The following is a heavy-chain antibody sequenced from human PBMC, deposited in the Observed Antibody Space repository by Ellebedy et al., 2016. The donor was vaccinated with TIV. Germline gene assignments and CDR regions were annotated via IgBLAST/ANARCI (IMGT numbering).Heavy chain of an antibody. V-gene: IGHV1-18*01. D-gene: IGHD3-22*01. J-gene: IGHJ5*02. Sequence: AASVKVSCKASGYTFTSYGISWVRQPPGQGLEWMGWISAYNGNTNYAQKLQGRVTMTTDTSTSTAYMELRSLRYDDTAVYYCARDKGPQWFWFDPWGQGTLVTVSS. CDR2: ISAYNGNT. CDR1: GYTFTSYG. CDR3: ARDKGPQWFWFDP.